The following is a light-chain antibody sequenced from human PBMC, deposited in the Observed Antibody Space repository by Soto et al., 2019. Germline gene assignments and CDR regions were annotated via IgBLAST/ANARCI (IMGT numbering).Light chain of an antibody. J-gene: IGKJ4*01. CDR1: QSISSW. CDR2: RAS. V-gene: IGKV1-5*03. Sequence: DIQMTQSPSTLSGSVGDRVTITCRASQSISSWLAWYQQKPGKAPKLLIYRASALQSGVPSRFSGSGSGTEFTLTIHSLQPDDFATFYCQQYSTYPLTCGGGTKVEIK. CDR3: QQYSTYPLT.